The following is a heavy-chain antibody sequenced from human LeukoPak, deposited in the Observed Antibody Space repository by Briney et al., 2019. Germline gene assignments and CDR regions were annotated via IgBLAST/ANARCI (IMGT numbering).Heavy chain of an antibody. CDR1: GFTFSSYE. J-gene: IGHJ4*02. D-gene: IGHD5-18*01. CDR2: ISSSGSSI. V-gene: IGHV3-48*03. CDR3: AKRTRGYSYGTLDY. Sequence: GGSLRLSCAASGFTFSSYEMNWVRQAPGEGLEWVSYISSSGSSIYYADSVKGRFTISRDNSKNTLFLQMNSLRAEDTAVYYCAKRTRGYSYGTLDYWGQGTLVTVSS.